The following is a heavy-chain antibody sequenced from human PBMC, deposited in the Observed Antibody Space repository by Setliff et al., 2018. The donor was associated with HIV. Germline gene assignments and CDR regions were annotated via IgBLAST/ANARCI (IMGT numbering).Heavy chain of an antibody. V-gene: IGHV4-38-2*01. CDR1: GYSISSDYY. CDR3: ARLPYYDVFSGYYAPYFDY. CDR2: IYHSGTT. D-gene: IGHD3-3*01. J-gene: IGHJ4*02. Sequence: SETLSLTCVVSGYSISSDYYWGWLRQAPGKGLDWIGTIYHSGTTYYNPSLKSRVIISVDKSKNQFSLKLNSVTAADTAVYYCARLPYYDVFSGYYAPYFDYWGQGTLVTVSS.